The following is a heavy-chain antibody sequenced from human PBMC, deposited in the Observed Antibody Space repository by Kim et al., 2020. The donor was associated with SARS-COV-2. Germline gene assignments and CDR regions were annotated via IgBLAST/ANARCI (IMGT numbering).Heavy chain of an antibody. CDR3: ARELAIAAPSGYYYYYYGMDV. J-gene: IGHJ6*02. V-gene: IGHV3-21*01. CDR2: ISSSSSYI. D-gene: IGHD6-13*01. Sequence: GGSLRLSCAASGFTFSSYSMNWVRQAPGKGLEWVSSISSSSSYIYYADSVKGRFTISRDNAKNSLYLQMNSLRAEDTAVYYCARELAIAAPSGYYYYYYGMDVWGQGTTVTVSS. CDR1: GFTFSSYS.